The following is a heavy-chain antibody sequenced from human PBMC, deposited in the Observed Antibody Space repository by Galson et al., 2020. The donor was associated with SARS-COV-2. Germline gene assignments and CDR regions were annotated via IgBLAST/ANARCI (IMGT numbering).Heavy chain of an antibody. Sequence: SETLSLTCTVSGGSISGYYWTWIRQPPGQGLEWIGNIYYTGNTKYNPSLKSRVTISIDTSKNQFSLKLNSMTAADTAVYYCARDTPNYGEDVWGQGTTVTVS. CDR3: ARDTPNYGEDV. CDR1: GGSISGYY. J-gene: IGHJ6*02. D-gene: IGHD2-15*01. V-gene: IGHV4-59*08. CDR2: IYYTGNT.